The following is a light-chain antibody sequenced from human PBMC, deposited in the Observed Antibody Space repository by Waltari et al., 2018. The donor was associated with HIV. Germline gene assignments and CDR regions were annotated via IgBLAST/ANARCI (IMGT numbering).Light chain of an antibody. CDR2: DVN. CDR1: SSDVGNYNH. CDR3: CSYAGSIYVV. V-gene: IGLV2-23*02. J-gene: IGLJ2*01. Sequence: QSALTQPASVSGSPGQSITISCTGTSSDVGNYNHVSWYQQHPGKAPKVIIYDVNKRSSGVSNRFSGSKSGNTASLTISGLQAEDEGLYYCCSYAGSIYVVFGGGTKVTVL.